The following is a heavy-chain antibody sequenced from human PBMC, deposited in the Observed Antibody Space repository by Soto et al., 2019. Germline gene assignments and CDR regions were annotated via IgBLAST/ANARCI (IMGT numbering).Heavy chain of an antibody. Sequence: SVNVSCKASGGTFSSYAISWVRQAPGQGLEWMGGIIPIFGTANYAQKFQGRVTITADESTSTAYMELSSLRSEDTAVYYCARESVGGRAFDIWGQGTMVTVSS. CDR3: ARESVGGRAFDI. D-gene: IGHD1-26*01. J-gene: IGHJ3*02. V-gene: IGHV1-69*13. CDR1: GGTFSSYA. CDR2: IIPIFGTA.